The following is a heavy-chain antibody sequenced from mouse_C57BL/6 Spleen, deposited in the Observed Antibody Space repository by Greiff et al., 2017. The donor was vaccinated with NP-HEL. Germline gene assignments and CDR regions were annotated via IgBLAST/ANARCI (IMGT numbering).Heavy chain of an antibody. Sequence: QVQLQQPGAELVRPGSSVKLSCKASGYTFTSYWMDWVKQRPGQGLEWIGNIYPSDSETHYNQKFKDKATLTVDKSSSTAYMQLSSLTSEDSAVYDCARNLYYGSSYGYFDVWGTGTTVTVSS. V-gene: IGHV1-61*01. CDR1: GYTFTSYW. J-gene: IGHJ1*03. D-gene: IGHD1-1*01. CDR3: ARNLYYGSSYGYFDV. CDR2: IYPSDSET.